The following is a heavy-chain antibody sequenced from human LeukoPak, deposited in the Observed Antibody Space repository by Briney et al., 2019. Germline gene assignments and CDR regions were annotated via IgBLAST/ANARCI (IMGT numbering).Heavy chain of an antibody. CDR1: GDFISSSSYY. Sequence: PSETPSLTCTVSGDFISSSSYYWGWIRQPPGKGLEWIGDIYYTGKTYYNPSLKSRVFISIDTSKNYFSLNLNFVTAADTAVYYCARRRYYDSTGYFEWGRGSLVTVSS. J-gene: IGHJ1*01. CDR2: IYYTGKT. V-gene: IGHV4-39*02. D-gene: IGHD3-22*01. CDR3: ARRRYYDSTGYFE.